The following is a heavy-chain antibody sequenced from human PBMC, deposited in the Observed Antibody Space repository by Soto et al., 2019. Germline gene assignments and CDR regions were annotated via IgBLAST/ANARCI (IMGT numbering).Heavy chain of an antibody. CDR1: GFTFSDYY. V-gene: IGHV3-11*01. CDR3: AKENWYPDL. Sequence: QVQLVESGGGLVKPGGSLRLSCAASGFTFSDYYMSWIRQVPGKGLEWVSYISNGGGVVHYADSVKGRFSISRDNADNSLYLQMNSLRVEDTAVYYCAKENWYPDLWGRGTLVTVSS. J-gene: IGHJ2*01. CDR2: ISNGGGVV.